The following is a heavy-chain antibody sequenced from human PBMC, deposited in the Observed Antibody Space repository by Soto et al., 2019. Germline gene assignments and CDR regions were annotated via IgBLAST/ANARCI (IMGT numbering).Heavy chain of an antibody. J-gene: IGHJ6*02. Sequence: ASVKVSCKASGGTFSSYAISWVRQAPGQGLEWMGGIIPIFGTANYAQKFQGRVTITADESTSTAYMELSSLRSEDTAVYYCARDLGRGGISLHSSSWQEDDYYYGMDVWGQGTTVTVSS. D-gene: IGHD6-13*01. CDR2: IIPIFGTA. CDR3: ARDLGRGGISLHSSSWQEDDYYYGMDV. CDR1: GGTFSSYA. V-gene: IGHV1-69*13.